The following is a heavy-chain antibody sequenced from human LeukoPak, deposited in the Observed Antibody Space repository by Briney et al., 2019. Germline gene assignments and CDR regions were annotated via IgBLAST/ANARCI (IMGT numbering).Heavy chain of an antibody. CDR2: IRYDGSNK. CDR3: ARDEEEGYCSSTNCYPQYFQH. Sequence: GGSLRLSCAASGFTFSSYGMHWVRQAPGKGLEWVAFIRYDGSNKYYADSVKGRFTISRDNFKNTLYLQMNSLRAEDTAVYYCARDEEEGYCSSTNCYPQYFQHWGQGTLVTVSS. J-gene: IGHJ1*01. CDR1: GFTFSSYG. V-gene: IGHV3-30*02. D-gene: IGHD2-2*01.